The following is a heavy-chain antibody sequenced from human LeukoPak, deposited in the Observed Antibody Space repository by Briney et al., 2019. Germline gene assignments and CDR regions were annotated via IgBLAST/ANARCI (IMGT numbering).Heavy chain of an antibody. CDR1: GFTFSDYN. D-gene: IGHD5/OR15-5a*01. CDR3: ARVRSSVWEFDC. CDR2: IRSSSTDT. V-gene: IGHV3-21*01. J-gene: IGHJ4*02. Sequence: GGSLRLSCAASGFTFSDYNMNCVRQAPGKGLEWVSSIRSSSTDTYADSVKGRFTISRDNAKNSLYLQMNSLRAEDTAVYFCARVRSSVWEFDCWGQGTLVTVSS.